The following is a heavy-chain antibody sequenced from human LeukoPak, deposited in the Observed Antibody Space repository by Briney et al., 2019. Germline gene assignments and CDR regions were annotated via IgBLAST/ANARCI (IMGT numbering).Heavy chain of an antibody. J-gene: IGHJ4*02. V-gene: IGHV4-59*12. D-gene: IGHD3-10*01. CDR2: IYYSGSA. CDR1: GGSISSYY. CDR3: ARDRGMTTIDY. Sequence: SETLSLTCTVSGGSISSYYWSWIRQPPGKGLEWIGYIYYSGSAYYNPSLKSRVTISVDTSKNQFSLKLSSVTAADTAVYYCARDRGMTTIDYWGQGTLVTVSS.